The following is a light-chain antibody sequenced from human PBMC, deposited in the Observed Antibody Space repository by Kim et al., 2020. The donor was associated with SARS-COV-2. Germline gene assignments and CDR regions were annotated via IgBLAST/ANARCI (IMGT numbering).Light chain of an antibody. CDR1: SSDVGGYNY. CDR2: DVS. CDR3: SSYTSSSTLEV. J-gene: IGLJ1*01. V-gene: IGLV2-14*03. Sequence: QSITIPCTGTSSDVGGYNYVSWYQQHPGKAPKLMIYDVSNRPSGVSNRFSGSKSGNTASLTISGLQAEDEADYYCSSYTSSSTLEVFGTGTKVTVL.